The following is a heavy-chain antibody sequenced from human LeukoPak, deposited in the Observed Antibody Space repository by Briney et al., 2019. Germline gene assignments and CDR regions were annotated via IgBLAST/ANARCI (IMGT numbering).Heavy chain of an antibody. Sequence: GGSLRLSCAASGFTFSSYAMSWVRQAPGKGLEWVSAISGSGGSTYYADSVKGRFTISGDNSKNTLYLQMNSLRAEDTAVYYCAKDRYCSGGSCYQPFDYWGQGTLVTVSS. CDR3: AKDRYCSGGSCYQPFDY. J-gene: IGHJ4*02. V-gene: IGHV3-23*01. CDR2: ISGSGGST. CDR1: GFTFSSYA. D-gene: IGHD2-15*01.